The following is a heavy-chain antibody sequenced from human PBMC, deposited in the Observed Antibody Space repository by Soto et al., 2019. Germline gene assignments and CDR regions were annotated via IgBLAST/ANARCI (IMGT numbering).Heavy chain of an antibody. Sequence: GGSLRLSCAASGFTFSSYGMHWVRQAPGKGLEWVAVISYDGSNKYYADSVKGRFTISRDNSKNTLYLQMNSLRAEDTAVYYCAKDLTHEGSYYYYGMDVWGQGTTVTVSS. D-gene: IGHD1-26*01. V-gene: IGHV3-30*18. CDR2: ISYDGSNK. CDR1: GFTFSSYG. J-gene: IGHJ6*02. CDR3: AKDLTHEGSYYYYGMDV.